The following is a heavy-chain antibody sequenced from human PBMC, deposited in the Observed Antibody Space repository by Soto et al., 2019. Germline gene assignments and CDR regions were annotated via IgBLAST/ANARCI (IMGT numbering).Heavy chain of an antibody. CDR3: AKDRRGYCSTTSCYAFDY. Sequence: PGGSLRLSCAASGFTLNIYSMTWVRQAPGKGLEWVSGISGSGDSTYYADSVKGRFTISRDNSKNTVFLQMNSLRAEDTAIYYCAKDRRGYCSTTSCYAFDYWGQGTLVTISS. CDR1: GFTLNIYS. CDR2: ISGSGDST. V-gene: IGHV3-23*01. J-gene: IGHJ4*02. D-gene: IGHD2-2*01.